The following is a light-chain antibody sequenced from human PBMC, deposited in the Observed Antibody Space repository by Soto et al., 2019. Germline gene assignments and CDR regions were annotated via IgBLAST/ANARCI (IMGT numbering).Light chain of an antibody. CDR1: NSDVGGYNY. CDR3: SSYTSSDTPV. J-gene: IGLJ3*02. Sequence: QSALTQPASVSGSPGQSITISCTGTNSDVGGYNYVSWYQQHPGKAPKLIIYEVSNRPSGVSNRFSASKSGNTASLTISGLQAEDEADYYGSSYTSSDTPVFGGGTKLNVL. V-gene: IGLV2-14*01. CDR2: EVS.